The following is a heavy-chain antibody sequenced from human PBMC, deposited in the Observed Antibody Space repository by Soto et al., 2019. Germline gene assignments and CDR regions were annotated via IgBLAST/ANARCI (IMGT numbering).Heavy chain of an antibody. V-gene: IGHV4-59*01. Sequence: SETLSLTCTVSGGSISSYYWSWIRQPPGKGLEWIGYIYYSGSTNYNPSLKSRVTISVDTSKNQFSLKLSSVTAADTAVYYCAREDYGDTGWFDPWGQGTLVTVSS. J-gene: IGHJ5*02. CDR3: AREDYGDTGWFDP. CDR2: IYYSGST. CDR1: GGSISSYY. D-gene: IGHD4-17*01.